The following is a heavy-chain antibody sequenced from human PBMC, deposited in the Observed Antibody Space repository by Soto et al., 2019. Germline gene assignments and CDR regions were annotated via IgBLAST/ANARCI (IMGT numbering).Heavy chain of an antibody. CDR3: VKSPRSGYEAPWDY. V-gene: IGHV3-23*01. CDR1: GFTFSSDA. Sequence: GGSLRLSCAATGFTFSSDAMNWVRQTPGKGQEWVSAIGGGGDEIYYADSVKGRFTISRDNSKNTLYLQLNSLRADDTAVYYCVKSPRSGYEAPWDYWGQGTQVTVSS. CDR2: IGGGGDEI. D-gene: IGHD5-12*01. J-gene: IGHJ4*02.